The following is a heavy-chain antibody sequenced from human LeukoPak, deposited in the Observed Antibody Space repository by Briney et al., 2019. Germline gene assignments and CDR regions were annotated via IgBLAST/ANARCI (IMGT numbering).Heavy chain of an antibody. CDR3: ARDNGITIFGVPSYDAFDI. Sequence: GGSLRLSCAASGFTFSSYAMHWVRQAPGKGLGWVAVISYDGSNKYYADSVRGRFTISRDNSKNTLYLQMNSLRAEDTAVYYCARDNGITIFGVPSYDAFDIWGQGTMVTVSS. CDR1: GFTFSSYA. CDR2: ISYDGSNK. V-gene: IGHV3-30-3*01. D-gene: IGHD3-3*01. J-gene: IGHJ3*02.